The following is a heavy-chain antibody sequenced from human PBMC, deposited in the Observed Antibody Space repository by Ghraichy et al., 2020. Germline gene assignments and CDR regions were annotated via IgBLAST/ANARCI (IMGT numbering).Heavy chain of an antibody. CDR2: IYNDGST. J-gene: IGHJ4*02. CDR3: ARGDRGVYPRFVS. D-gene: IGHD3-10*01. V-gene: IGHV4-39*07. CDR1: GVSISSRLYF. Sequence: SETLSLTCTVSGVSISSRLYFWAWIRQPPGKGLEWIGTIYNDGSTYYNSSLKSRLTMSLDTSRNQFSLRLRSATAADTAFYYCARGDRGVYPRFVSWGQGTLVTVSS.